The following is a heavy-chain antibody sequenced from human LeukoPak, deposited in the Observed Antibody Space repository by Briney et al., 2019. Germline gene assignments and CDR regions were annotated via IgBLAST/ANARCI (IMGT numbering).Heavy chain of an antibody. CDR1: GFRLTTYG. V-gene: IGHV3-7*01. J-gene: IGHJ4*02. D-gene: IGHD4-11*01. Sequence: GGSLRLSCEVSGFRLTTYGTHWVRQAPGKGLEWVASVKKDASEKYYVDSVKGRFTISRDNAKNTLYLQMNSLRAEDTAVYYCARVSDYSNYRYFDYWGQGTLVTVSS. CDR2: VKKDASEK. CDR3: ARVSDYSNYRYFDY.